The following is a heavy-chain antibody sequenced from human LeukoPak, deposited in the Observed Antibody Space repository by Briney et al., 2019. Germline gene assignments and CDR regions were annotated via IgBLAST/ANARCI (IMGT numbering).Heavy chain of an antibody. CDR1: VATFSIYA. Sequence: ASVKVSFKASVATFSIYAISWVRQAPGQGLEWMGGIIPIFGTANYAQKFQGRVTITADESTSTAYMELSSLRSEDTAVYYCARDDGDYGDDYWGQGTLVTVSS. CDR2: IIPIFGTA. CDR3: ARDDGDYGDDY. D-gene: IGHD4-17*01. J-gene: IGHJ4*02. V-gene: IGHV1-69*13.